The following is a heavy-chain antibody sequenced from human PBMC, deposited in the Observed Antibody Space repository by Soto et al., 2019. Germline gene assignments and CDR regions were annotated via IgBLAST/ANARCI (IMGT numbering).Heavy chain of an antibody. CDR1: GGSISSGDYY. D-gene: IGHD3-3*01. CDR2: IYYSGST. Sequence: PSETLSLTCTVSGGSISSGDYYWSWIRQPPGKGLEWIGYIYYSGSTYYNPSLKSRVTISVDTSKNQFSLKLSSVTAADTAVYYCARDWIFGVVPYYSYYYGMDVWGQGTTVTVSS. V-gene: IGHV4-30-4*01. J-gene: IGHJ6*02. CDR3: ARDWIFGVVPYYSYYYGMDV.